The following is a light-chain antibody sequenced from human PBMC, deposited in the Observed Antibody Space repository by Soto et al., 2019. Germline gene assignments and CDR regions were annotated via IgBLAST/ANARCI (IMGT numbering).Light chain of an antibody. CDR2: EVS. Sequence: QSVLTQPASVSGSPGQSITISCTGTSSDVGGYNFVSWYQQHPGKAPKLMIYEVSNRPSGVSNRFSGSKSGNTASLTISGLQAEDEADYYCSSYTDSSTLFGGGTKVTVL. V-gene: IGLV2-14*01. CDR3: SSYTDSSTL. J-gene: IGLJ3*02. CDR1: SSDVGGYNF.